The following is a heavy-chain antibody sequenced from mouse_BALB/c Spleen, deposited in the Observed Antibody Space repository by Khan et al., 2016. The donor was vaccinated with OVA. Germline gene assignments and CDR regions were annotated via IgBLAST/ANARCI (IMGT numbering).Heavy chain of an antibody. J-gene: IGHJ1*01. D-gene: IGHD2-12*01. Sequence: QIQLVQSGPELKKPGETVKISCKASGYTFTNYGVNWVKQTPGKGLKWMGWINTYTGEPTYADDFKGRFVFSLETSASTAYLQINNLKNEDTASYFCARKNYSYDRYFDVWGAATTVTVSS. V-gene: IGHV9-3-1*01. CDR2: INTYTGEP. CDR1: GYTFTNYG. CDR3: ARKNYSYDRYFDV.